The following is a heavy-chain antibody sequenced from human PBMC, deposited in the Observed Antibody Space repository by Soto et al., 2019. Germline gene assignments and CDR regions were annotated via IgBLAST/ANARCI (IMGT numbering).Heavy chain of an antibody. J-gene: IGHJ4*02. CDR2: ISSSSSYI. V-gene: IGHV3-21*01. D-gene: IGHD3-10*01. CDR3: ARRGLWFGELIYFDY. CDR1: GFTFSSYS. Sequence: PGGSLRLSCAASGFTFSSYSMSWVRQAPGKGLEWVSSISSSSSYIYYADSVKGRFTISRDNAKNSLYLQMNSLRAEDTAVYYCARRGLWFGELIYFDYWGQGTLVTVSS.